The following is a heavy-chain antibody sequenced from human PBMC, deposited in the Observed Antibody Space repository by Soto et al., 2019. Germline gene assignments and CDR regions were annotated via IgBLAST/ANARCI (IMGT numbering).Heavy chain of an antibody. CDR1: GYSISSGHY. V-gene: IGHV4-38-2*01. J-gene: IGHJ6*02. CDR3: AKSFDSSAYYPNFYYGLDV. D-gene: IGHD3-22*01. Sequence: PSETLSLTCVVSGYSISSGHYWGWIRQPPGKGLEWIGTIHHTGDTYYNPSLKSRVTISVDTSKNQFSLMLSSVTAADTAMYYCAKSFDSSAYYPNFYYGLDVWGQGTTVTVSS. CDR2: IHHTGDT.